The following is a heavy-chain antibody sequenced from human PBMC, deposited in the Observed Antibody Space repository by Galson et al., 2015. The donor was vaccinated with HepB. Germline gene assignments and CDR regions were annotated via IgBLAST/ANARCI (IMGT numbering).Heavy chain of an antibody. D-gene: IGHD5-18*01. CDR2: IYPGDSDT. Sequence: QSGAEVKKPGESLKISCKGSGYSFTSYWIGWVRQMPGKGLEWMGIIYPGDSDTRYSPSFQGQVTISADKSISTAYLQWNSLKASDTAMYYCARHGDTAMVSSGGFDYRGQGTLVTVSS. CDR3: ARHGDTAMVSSGGFDY. J-gene: IGHJ4*02. V-gene: IGHV5-51*01. CDR1: GYSFTSYW.